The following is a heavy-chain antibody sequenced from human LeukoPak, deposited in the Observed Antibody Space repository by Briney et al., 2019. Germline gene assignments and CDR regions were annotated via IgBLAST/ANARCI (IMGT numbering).Heavy chain of an antibody. CDR1: GFTFTNYA. V-gene: IGHV3-23*01. D-gene: IGHD2-21*02. Sequence: PGGSLRLSCAASGFTFTNYAMNWVRQAPGKGLEWVSGISVNGGSTYYADSVKGRFTISRDNSKNTVYLQMNSLRAEDTAVYYCAKVTAYYFDYWGQGTLVTVSS. J-gene: IGHJ4*02. CDR2: ISVNGGST. CDR3: AKVTAYYFDY.